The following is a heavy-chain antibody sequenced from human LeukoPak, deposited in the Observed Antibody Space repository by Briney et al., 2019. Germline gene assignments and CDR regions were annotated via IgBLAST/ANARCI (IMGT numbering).Heavy chain of an antibody. J-gene: IGHJ4*02. Sequence: ASVKVSCKASGYSFISYGISWVRQAPGQGLEWMGWIDPYNVNRNYVQKFQDRVTMTTDTSTTTAYMELGSLTSDDTGVYYCARDKGGYDNAFDYWGQGTLVTVSS. V-gene: IGHV1-18*01. CDR2: IDPYNVNR. CDR1: GYSFISYG. D-gene: IGHD3-9*01. CDR3: ARDKGGYDNAFDY.